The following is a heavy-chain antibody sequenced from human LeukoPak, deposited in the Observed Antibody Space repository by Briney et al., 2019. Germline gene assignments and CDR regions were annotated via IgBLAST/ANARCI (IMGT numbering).Heavy chain of an antibody. D-gene: IGHD6-6*01. CDR2: IYYSGST. CDR3: ARLLAARTYYFDY. Sequence: SETLSLTCTVSGGSISSYYWSWIRQPPGKGLEWIGYIYYSGSTNYNPSLKSRVTISVDTSKNQFSLKLSSVTAADTAVYYCARLLAARTYYFDYGGQGTLVTVSS. J-gene: IGHJ4*02. CDR1: GGSISSYY. V-gene: IGHV4-59*01.